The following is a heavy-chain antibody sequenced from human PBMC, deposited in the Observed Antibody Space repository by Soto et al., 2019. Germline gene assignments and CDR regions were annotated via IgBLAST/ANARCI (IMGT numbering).Heavy chain of an antibody. Sequence: QVQLVESGGGVVQPGRSLRLSCAASGFTFSSYGIHWVRQAPGKGLEWVALISHDGTDKYYADPVKGRFTISRDNFKNTLYLQMSSLRPEDTAVYYCVKERYAQLWLEDYGMDVWGQGTTVTV. CDR3: VKERYAQLWLEDYGMDV. D-gene: IGHD5-18*01. CDR1: GFTFSSYG. CDR2: ISHDGTDK. J-gene: IGHJ6*02. V-gene: IGHV3-30*18.